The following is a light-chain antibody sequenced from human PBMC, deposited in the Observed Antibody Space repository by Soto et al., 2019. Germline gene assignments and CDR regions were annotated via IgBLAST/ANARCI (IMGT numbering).Light chain of an antibody. CDR2: DAS. J-gene: IGKJ5*01. CDR3: QQLKSYPFT. CDR1: QGISSA. Sequence: AIQLTQSPSSLSASVGDRVSITCRASQGISSALAWYQHKPGKPPKILIYDASSLQSGVPSRFSGSESGTECTLTISSLQPEDFATYYCQQLKSYPFTFGQGTRLELK. V-gene: IGKV1-13*02.